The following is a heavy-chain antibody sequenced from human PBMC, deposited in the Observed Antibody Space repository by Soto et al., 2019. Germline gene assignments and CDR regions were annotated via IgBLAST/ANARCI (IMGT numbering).Heavy chain of an antibody. J-gene: IGHJ4*02. Sequence: SETLSLTCTVSGGSISSGDYYWSWIRQPPGKGLEWIGYIYYSGSTYYNPSLKSRVTISVDTSKNQFSLKLSSVTAADTAVYYCARAYITGGSYYLGYWGQGTLVTVSS. CDR1: GGSISSGDYY. V-gene: IGHV4-30-4*01. CDR3: ARAYITGGSYYLGY. D-gene: IGHD1-26*01. CDR2: IYYSGST.